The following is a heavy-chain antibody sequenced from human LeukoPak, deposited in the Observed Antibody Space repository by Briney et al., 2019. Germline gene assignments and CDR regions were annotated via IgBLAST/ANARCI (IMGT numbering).Heavy chain of an antibody. CDR1: GFTFSTCA. Sequence: PGGSLRLSCEASGFTFSTCAMTWVRQGPGKGLEWVAAISPSGGDTYYADSVKGRFTISRDNSQNTLYLQMNSLRVEDTAVYYCANVYDTSGVRGNYWGQGTLVTVST. V-gene: IGHV3-23*01. CDR2: ISPSGGDT. D-gene: IGHD3-22*01. CDR3: ANVYDTSGVRGNY. J-gene: IGHJ4*02.